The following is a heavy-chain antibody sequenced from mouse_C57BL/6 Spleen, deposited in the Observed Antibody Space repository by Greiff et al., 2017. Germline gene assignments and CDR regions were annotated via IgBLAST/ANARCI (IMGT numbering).Heavy chain of an antibody. V-gene: IGHV2-2*01. CDR1: GFSLTSYG. Sequence: VQLQQPGPGLVLPSQSLSITCTVSGFSLTSYGVHWVRQSPGKGLEWLGVIWSGGSPDYNATFISRVCISKGNSKSQVFFKMNSLPADDTSIYYCARRSYDYAMDYWGQGTSVTVSS. J-gene: IGHJ4*01. D-gene: IGHD2-12*01. CDR2: IWSGGSP. CDR3: ARRSYDYAMDY.